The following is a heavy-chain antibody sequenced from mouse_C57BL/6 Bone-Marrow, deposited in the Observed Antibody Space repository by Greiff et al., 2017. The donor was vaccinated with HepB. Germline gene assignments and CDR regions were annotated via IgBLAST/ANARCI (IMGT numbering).Heavy chain of an antibody. CDR3: ARGLLRFYWYFDV. Sequence: EVMLVESGPGLAKPSQTLSLTCSVTGYSITSDYWNWIRKFPGNKLEYMGYISYSGSTYYNPSLKSRISITRDTSKNQYYLQLNSVTTEDTATYYCARGLLRFYWYFDVWGTGTTVTVSS. CDR2: ISYSGST. V-gene: IGHV3-8*01. CDR1: GYSITSDY. J-gene: IGHJ1*03. D-gene: IGHD2-3*01.